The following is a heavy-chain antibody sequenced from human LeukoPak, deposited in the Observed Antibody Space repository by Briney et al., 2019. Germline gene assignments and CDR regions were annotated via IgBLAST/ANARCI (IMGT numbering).Heavy chain of an antibody. CDR2: ISGSGGST. D-gene: IGHD2-21*02. J-gene: IGHJ4*02. CDR1: GFTFSSYA. CDR3: VKDLRTYCGGDCYLFDY. V-gene: IGHV3-23*01. Sequence: GGSLRLSCAASGFTFSSYAMSWVRQAPGKGLEWVSAISGSGGSTYYADSVKGRFTISRDNSKNTLYLQMNSLRAEDTAVYYCVKDLRTYCGGDCYLFDYWGQGTLVTVSS.